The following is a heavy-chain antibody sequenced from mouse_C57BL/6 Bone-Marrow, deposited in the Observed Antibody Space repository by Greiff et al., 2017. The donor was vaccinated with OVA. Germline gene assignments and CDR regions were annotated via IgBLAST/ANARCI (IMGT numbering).Heavy chain of an antibody. Sequence: EVQLQQSGPGLVKPGASVKISCKASGYTFTDYYMNWVKQSHGKSLEWIGDINPNNGGTSYNQKFKGKATLTVDKSSSTAYMELRSLTSEDSAVYYCALYGSSLAWFAYWGQGTLVTVSA. V-gene: IGHV1-26*01. CDR2: INPNNGGT. D-gene: IGHD1-1*01. CDR1: GYTFTDYY. CDR3: ALYGSSLAWFAY. J-gene: IGHJ3*01.